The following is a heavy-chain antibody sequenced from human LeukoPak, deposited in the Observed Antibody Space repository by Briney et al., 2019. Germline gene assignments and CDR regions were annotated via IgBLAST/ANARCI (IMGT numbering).Heavy chain of an antibody. D-gene: IGHD2-8*01. J-gene: IGHJ4*02. Sequence: SETLSLTCTVSGGSISSSSYYWGWIRQPPGKGLEWIGSIYYSGSTYYNPSLKSRVTISVDTSKNQFSLKLSSVTAADTAVYYCARVGLYGDYWGQGTLVTVSS. V-gene: IGHV4-39*07. CDR1: GGSISSSSYY. CDR3: ARVGLYGDY. CDR2: IYYSGST.